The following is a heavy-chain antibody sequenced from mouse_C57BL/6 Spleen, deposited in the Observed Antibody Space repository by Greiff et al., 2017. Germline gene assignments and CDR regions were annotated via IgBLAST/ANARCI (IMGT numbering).Heavy chain of an antibody. CDR3: ARGGAWFAY. CDR1: GFTFSDYG. V-gene: IGHV5-17*01. Sequence: EVKVVESGGGLVKPGGSLKLSCAASGFTFSDYGMHWVRQAPEKGLEWVAYISSGSSTIYYAETVKGRFTFSRDNAKNTLFLQMSSRRSEDTAMYYCARGGAWFAYWGQGTLVTVSA. CDR2: ISSGSSTI. J-gene: IGHJ3*01.